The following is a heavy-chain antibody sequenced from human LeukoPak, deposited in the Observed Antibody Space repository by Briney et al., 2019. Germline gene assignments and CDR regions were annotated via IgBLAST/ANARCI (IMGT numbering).Heavy chain of an antibody. Sequence: SETLSLTCTVSGGXINSSNYYWGWIRQPPGKGLEWVGNIYYSGITYYNPSLKSRVTISVGTSENQFSLQLNSVTAADTAVYYCARQLSSAYIFDYWGQGTLVTVSS. CDR2: IYYSGIT. D-gene: IGHD6-19*01. CDR1: GGXINSSNYY. V-gene: IGHV4-39*01. CDR3: ARQLSSAYIFDY. J-gene: IGHJ4*02.